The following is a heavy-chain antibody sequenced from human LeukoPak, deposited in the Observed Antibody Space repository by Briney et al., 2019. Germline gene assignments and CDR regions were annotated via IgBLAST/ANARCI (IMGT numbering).Heavy chain of an antibody. J-gene: IGHJ4*02. CDR2: ISDIGSI. V-gene: IGHV4-59*08. CDR1: GGSISSYY. CDR3: AGHHPRNTVDF. Sequence: SETLSLTCTVSGGSISSYYWSWIRQPPGKGLEWNAYISDIGSINYNPSLKSRVTISLDTSKNQFSLKLSSVTAADTAVYYCAGHHPRNTVDFWGQGTLVTVSS. D-gene: IGHD2-8*02.